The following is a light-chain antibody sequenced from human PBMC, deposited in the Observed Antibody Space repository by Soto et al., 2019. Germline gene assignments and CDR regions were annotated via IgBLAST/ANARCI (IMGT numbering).Light chain of an antibody. V-gene: IGLV3-1*01. Sequence: SYELTQPPSVSVSPGQTASMTCSGDRLGGKYVCWYQQKPGQSPVLVIYDDSKRTSGIPERFSGSNTGNTATLTSRGTQAMDDDDYYCQACDKSVVFGGGTKLTVL. CDR3: QACDKSVV. J-gene: IGLJ2*01. CDR2: DDS. CDR1: RLGGKY.